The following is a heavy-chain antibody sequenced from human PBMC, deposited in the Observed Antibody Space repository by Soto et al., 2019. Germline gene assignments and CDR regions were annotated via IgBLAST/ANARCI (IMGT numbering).Heavy chain of an antibody. V-gene: IGHV5-51*01. CDR2: IYPGDSDT. D-gene: IGHD6-19*01. Sequence: PGESLKISCKGSGYSFTSYWIGWVRQMPGKGLEWMGIIYPGDSDTRYSPSFQGQVTISADKSISTAYLQWSSLKASDTAMYYCARQEVIAVAGKPYYYYGMDVWGQGTTVTVSS. CDR1: GYSFTSYW. CDR3: ARQEVIAVAGKPYYYYGMDV. J-gene: IGHJ6*02.